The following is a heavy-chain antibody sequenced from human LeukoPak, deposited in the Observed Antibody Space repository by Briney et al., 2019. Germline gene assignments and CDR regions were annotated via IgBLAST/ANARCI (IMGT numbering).Heavy chain of an antibody. CDR2: ISWNGGST. CDR1: GFTFNDYT. D-gene: IGHD3-3*01. V-gene: IGHV3-43*01. CDR3: PKDGRYYDFWSGSAVGFFDY. J-gene: IGHJ4*02. Sequence: GGSLRLSCAASGFTFNDYTMHWVRQAPGKGLEWVALISWNGGSTYYADSVKGLFTISRDNSKNTLYLQMYSLRAEDTAVYYCPKDGRYYDFWSGSAVGFFDYWGQGTLVTVSS.